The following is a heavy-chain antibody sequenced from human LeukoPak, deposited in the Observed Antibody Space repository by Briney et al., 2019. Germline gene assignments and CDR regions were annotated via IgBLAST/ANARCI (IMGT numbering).Heavy chain of an antibody. CDR1: GFGLSSCE. J-gene: IGHJ4*02. CDR2: SSSSGTTN. CDR3: ARDWKF. Sequence: GGSLRLSCAASGFGLSSCEMNWVRQAPGKGLEWVSYSSSSGTTNHYADSVKGRFTISRDNAKNSLYLQMNYLRAEDTAVYYCARDWKFWGQGTLVTVSS. D-gene: IGHD1-1*01. V-gene: IGHV3-48*03.